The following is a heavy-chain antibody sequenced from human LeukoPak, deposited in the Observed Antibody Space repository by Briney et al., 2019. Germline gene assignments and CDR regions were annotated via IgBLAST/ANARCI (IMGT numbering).Heavy chain of an antibody. Sequence: PSETLSLTCTVSGGSISGYYWSWIRQPAGKGLEWIGRIYTTGSTNYNPSLKSRLTMSVDTSKNQFSLRLNSVTAADTAVYYCARDRSYDSSGYYNFDCWGQGTLVTVSS. V-gene: IGHV4-4*07. J-gene: IGHJ4*02. CDR3: ARDRSYDSSGYYNFDC. D-gene: IGHD3-22*01. CDR1: GGSISGYY. CDR2: IYTTGST.